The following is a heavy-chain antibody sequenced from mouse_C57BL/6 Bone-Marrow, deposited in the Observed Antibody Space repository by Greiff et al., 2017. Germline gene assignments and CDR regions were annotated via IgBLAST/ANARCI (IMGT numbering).Heavy chain of an antibody. CDR3: ARGDRRTWFAY. V-gene: IGHV5-6*01. CDR2: ISSGGSYT. Sequence: EVQLMESGGDLVKPGGSLKLSCAASGFTFSSYGMSWVRQTPDKRLEWVATISSGGSYTYYPASVKGRFTISIDNTKNTLYLHMSRLKSEATAMFYCARGDRRTWFAYWGKGTLVTVSA. J-gene: IGHJ3*01. CDR1: GFTFSSYG. D-gene: IGHD2-14*01.